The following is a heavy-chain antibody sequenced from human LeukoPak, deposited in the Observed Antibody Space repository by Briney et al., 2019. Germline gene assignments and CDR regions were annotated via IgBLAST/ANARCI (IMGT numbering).Heavy chain of an antibody. CDR2: IYSGGST. CDR1: GFTVSSNY. V-gene: IGHV3-66*01. D-gene: IGHD5-24*01. CDR3: ARDQPRRDGYNDAFDI. J-gene: IGHJ3*02. Sequence: GGSLRLSCAASGFTVSSNYMSWVRQAPGKGLEWVSVIYSGGSTYYADSVKGRFTISRDNSKNTLYLQMNSLRAVDTAVYYCARDQPRRDGYNDAFDIWGQGTMVTVSS.